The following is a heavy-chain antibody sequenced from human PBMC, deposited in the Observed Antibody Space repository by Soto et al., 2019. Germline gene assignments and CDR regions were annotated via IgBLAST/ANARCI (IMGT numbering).Heavy chain of an antibody. CDR3: ARDRGRYDFPYYYGMDV. J-gene: IGHJ6*02. CDR2: IWYDGSNK. V-gene: IGHV3-33*01. CDR1: GFTFSSYG. D-gene: IGHD3-3*01. Sequence: QVQLVESGGGVVQPGRSLRLSCAASGFTFSSYGMHWVRQAPGKGLEWVAVIWYDGSNKYYADSVKGRFTISRDNSKNTLYLQMNSLRAEDTAVYYCARDRGRYDFPYYYGMDVWGQGTTVTVSS.